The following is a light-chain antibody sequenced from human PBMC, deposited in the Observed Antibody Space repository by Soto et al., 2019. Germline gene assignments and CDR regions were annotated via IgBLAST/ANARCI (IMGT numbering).Light chain of an antibody. Sequence: EIVMTQSPATLSVSPGERATLSCRASQSVSSNLAWYQQKPGQAPRLLIYGASTRATGIPARFSGSGSGTEFTLTISSLQSENFAVYYCQPDNNWPLYTFGQGTKLEIK. CDR3: QPDNNWPLYT. V-gene: IGKV3-15*01. CDR2: GAS. J-gene: IGKJ2*01. CDR1: QSVSSN.